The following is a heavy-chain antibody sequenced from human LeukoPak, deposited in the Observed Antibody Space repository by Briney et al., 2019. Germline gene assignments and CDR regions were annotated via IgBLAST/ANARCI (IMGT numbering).Heavy chain of an antibody. V-gene: IGHV3-23*01. Sequence: GGSLRLSCAASGFTFSSYGMSWVRQAPGKGLEWVSSISGSGDSTYYADSVKGRFTISRDNSKNTLYLQMNSLRAEDTAVYYCAKDGWQQTINYYYYYYMDVWGKGTTVTVSS. CDR1: GFTFSSYG. CDR2: ISGSGDST. CDR3: AKDGWQQTINYYYYYYMDV. J-gene: IGHJ6*03. D-gene: IGHD6-13*01.